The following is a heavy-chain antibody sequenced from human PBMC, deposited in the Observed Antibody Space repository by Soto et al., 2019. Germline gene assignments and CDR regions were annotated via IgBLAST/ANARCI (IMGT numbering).Heavy chain of an antibody. CDR3: ARCGYYYDSSATMAFDI. V-gene: IGHV3-21*01. Sequence: EVQLVESGGGLVKPGGSLRLSCAASGFTFSSYSMNWVRQAPGKGLEWVSSISSSSSYIYYADSVKGRLTISRDNAKNSMYLQMNSMRAEDTAVYYCARCGYYYDSSATMAFDIWGQGTMVTVSS. J-gene: IGHJ3*02. D-gene: IGHD3-22*01. CDR2: ISSSSSYI. CDR1: GFTFSSYS.